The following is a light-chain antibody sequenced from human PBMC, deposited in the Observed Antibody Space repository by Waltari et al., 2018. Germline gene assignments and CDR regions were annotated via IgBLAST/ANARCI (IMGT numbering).Light chain of an antibody. CDR2: EVN. Sequence: QSALTQPASVSGSPGQSITISCPGTSSDVGRYHFVSWYQQHPGKAPQLIIYEVNKRPSGVSNRLSGSKSGNTASLTISGLQAEDESDYYCCSYAGRSTWVFGGGTKVTVL. CDR3: CSYAGRSTWV. V-gene: IGLV2-23*02. J-gene: IGLJ3*02. CDR1: SSDVGRYHF.